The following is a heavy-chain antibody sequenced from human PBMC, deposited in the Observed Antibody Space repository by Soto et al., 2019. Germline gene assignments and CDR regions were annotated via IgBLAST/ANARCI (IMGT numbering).Heavy chain of an antibody. Sequence: EVQLVESGGGLVQPGGSLRLSCAASGFTFSDHYMDWVRQAPGKGLEWVGRLRNKAKSYTTEYAASVRGKFTISGDESKNSRDLQINSMRTEDTAVYYCVRSAVGVYNHDYMDVWGQGTTVTVSS. J-gene: IGHJ6*03. CDR2: LRNKAKSYTT. V-gene: IGHV3-72*01. CDR3: VRSAVGVYNHDYMDV. CDR1: GFTFSDHY. D-gene: IGHD3-10*01.